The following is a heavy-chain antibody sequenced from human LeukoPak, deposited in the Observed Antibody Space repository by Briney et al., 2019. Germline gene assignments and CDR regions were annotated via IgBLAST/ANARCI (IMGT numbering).Heavy chain of an antibody. Sequence: SETLSHTCTVSGGSINNYYWNWIRQPPGKGLEWIGYITGSIYFSGSTKYDPSLESRVTMSVDTSKNQFSLTLSSVTAADTAVYYCARDSRDYGSGSYWDVWGQGTTVTVSS. CDR1: GGSINNYY. D-gene: IGHD3-10*01. J-gene: IGHJ6*02. V-gene: IGHV4-59*01. CDR2: ITGSIYFSGST. CDR3: ARDSRDYGSGSYWDV.